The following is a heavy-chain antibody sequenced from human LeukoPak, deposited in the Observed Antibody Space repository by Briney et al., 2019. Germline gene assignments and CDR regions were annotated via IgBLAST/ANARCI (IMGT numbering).Heavy chain of an antibody. J-gene: IGHJ4*02. V-gene: IGHV3-23*01. D-gene: IGHD5-12*01. Sequence: GGSLRLSCAASGFTFSSYAMSWVRQAPGKGLEWVSAISGSGGSTYYADSVKGRFTISRDNSKNTLYLQMNSLRAEDTAVYYCAKMLYIVATRVLTRDYWGQGTLVTVSS. CDR3: AKMLYIVATRVLTRDY. CDR1: GFTFSSYA. CDR2: ISGSGGST.